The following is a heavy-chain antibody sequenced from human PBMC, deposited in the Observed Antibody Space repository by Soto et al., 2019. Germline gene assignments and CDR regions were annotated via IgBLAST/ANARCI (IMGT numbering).Heavy chain of an antibody. CDR2: IKSKSDGETA. CDR3: ARVDGYTHPNDY. CDR1: GLTFSNVW. Sequence: PGGSLRLSCAASGLTFSNVWMTWVRQARGKGLEWVGRIKSKSDGETADVAAPVKARFTISRDDSKNTVFLEMNSLRADDTAVYFCARVDGYTHPNDYWGQGTQVTVSS. D-gene: IGHD5-18*01. V-gene: IGHV3-15*01. J-gene: IGHJ4*02.